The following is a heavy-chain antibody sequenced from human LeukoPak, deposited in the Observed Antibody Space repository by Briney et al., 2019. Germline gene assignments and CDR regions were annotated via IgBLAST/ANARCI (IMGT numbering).Heavy chain of an antibody. CDR3: ARVNWNYVDY. Sequence: SETLSLTCTVSGGSISSYCWSWIRQPPGKGLEWIGYIYYSGSTNYNPSLKSRVTISVDTSKNQFSLKLSSVTAADTAVYYCARVNWNYVDYWGQGTLVTVSS. D-gene: IGHD1-1*01. V-gene: IGHV4-59*01. CDR2: IYYSGST. CDR1: GGSISSYC. J-gene: IGHJ4*02.